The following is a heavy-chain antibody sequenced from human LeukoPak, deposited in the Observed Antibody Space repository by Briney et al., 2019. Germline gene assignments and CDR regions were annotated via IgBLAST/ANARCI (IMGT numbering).Heavy chain of an antibody. CDR2: IYYSGST. Sequence: KPSETLSLTCTVSGGSISSSVYYWGWIRQPPGKGLEWIGSIYYSGSTYYNPSLKSRVTISVDTSKNQFSLKLSSVTAADTAVYYCARVIGCGGDCYEIHFDYWGQGTLVTVSS. D-gene: IGHD2-21*02. V-gene: IGHV4-39*07. CDR3: ARVIGCGGDCYEIHFDY. CDR1: GGSISSSVYY. J-gene: IGHJ4*02.